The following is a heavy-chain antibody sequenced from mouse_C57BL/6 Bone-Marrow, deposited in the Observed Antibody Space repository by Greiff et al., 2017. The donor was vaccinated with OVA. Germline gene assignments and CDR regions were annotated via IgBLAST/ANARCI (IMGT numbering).Heavy chain of an antibody. CDR3: AFYDAY. J-gene: IGHJ3*01. V-gene: IGHV1-7*01. Sequence: QVQLKQPGAELVKPGASVKMSCKASGYTFTSYWITWVKQRPGQGLEWIGYINPSSGYTKYNQKFKDKATLTADKSSSTAYMQLSSLTYEDSAVYYCAFYDAYWGQGTLVTVSA. CDR2: INPSSGYT. CDR1: GYTFTSYW. D-gene: IGHD2-3*01.